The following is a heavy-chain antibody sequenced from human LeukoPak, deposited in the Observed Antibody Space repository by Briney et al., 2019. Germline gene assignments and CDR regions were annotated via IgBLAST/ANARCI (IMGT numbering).Heavy chain of an antibody. Sequence: SETLSLTCTVSGGSISSTSYYWGWIRQPPGKGLEWIGRIYYSGSTYYNPSLKTPVTTSVDTSKNQFSLRLSSVTAADTAVYYCASLNYDILTGRRSIDYWGQGTLVTVSS. D-gene: IGHD3-9*01. J-gene: IGHJ4*02. CDR2: IYYSGST. CDR3: ASLNYDILTGRRSIDY. V-gene: IGHV4-39*01. CDR1: GGSISSTSYY.